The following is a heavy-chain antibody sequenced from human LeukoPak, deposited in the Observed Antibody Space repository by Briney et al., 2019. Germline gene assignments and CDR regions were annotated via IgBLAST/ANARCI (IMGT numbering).Heavy chain of an antibody. D-gene: IGHD2-2*01. Sequence: PGGSLRLSCAASGFTFSSYSMNWVRQAPGKGLEWASSINSSSSYIYYADSVKGRFTISRDNAKNSLYLQMNSLRAEDTAVYYCARDQADIVVVPASFFDYWGQGTLVTVSS. CDR1: GFTFSSYS. CDR2: INSSSSYI. V-gene: IGHV3-21*01. CDR3: ARDQADIVVVPASFFDY. J-gene: IGHJ4*02.